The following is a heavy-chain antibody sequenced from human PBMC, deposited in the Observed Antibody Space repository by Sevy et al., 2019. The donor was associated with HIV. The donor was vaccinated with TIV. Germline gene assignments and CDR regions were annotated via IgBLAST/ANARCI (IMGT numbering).Heavy chain of an antibody. V-gene: IGHV3-30*18. J-gene: IGHJ4*02. D-gene: IGHD4-17*01. CDR3: AKDEEDDYGDYYFDH. CDR2: ISSDGSDD. Sequence: GGSLRLSCSASGFIFSSYGMHWVRQTPGKGLEWVAIISSDGSDDFYAESVRGRFTISRDNSRNTLYLQMDSLRLEDTAMYYCAKDEEDDYGDYYFDHWGQGALVTVSS. CDR1: GFIFSSYG.